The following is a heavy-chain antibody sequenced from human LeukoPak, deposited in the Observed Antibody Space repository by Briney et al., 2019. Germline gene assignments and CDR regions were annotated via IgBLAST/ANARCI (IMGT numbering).Heavy chain of an antibody. CDR2: ISSSSSTI. D-gene: IGHD1-26*01. CDR3: ARVELLLIAAFDI. J-gene: IGHJ3*02. CDR1: GFTFSSYA. V-gene: IGHV3-48*01. Sequence: GGSLRLSCAASGFTFSSYAMNWVRQAPGKGLEWVSYISSSSSTIYYADSVKGRFTISRDNAKNSLYLQMNSLRAEDTAVYYCARVELLLIAAFDIWGQGTMVTVSS.